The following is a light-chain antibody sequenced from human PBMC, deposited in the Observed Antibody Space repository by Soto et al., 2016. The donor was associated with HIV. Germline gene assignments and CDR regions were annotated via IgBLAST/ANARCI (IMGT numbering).Light chain of an antibody. Sequence: DIQMTQSPSTLSASIGDRVTITCRASQSFSSWLAWYQQKPGKAPKLLMSATSVLESGVPSRFSGSGSGTEFTLTISNLQPEDFATYYCQQYENYPYTFGQGTKLEIK. CDR2: ATS. J-gene: IGKJ2*01. V-gene: IGKV1-5*03. CDR1: QSFSSW. CDR3: QQYENYPYT.